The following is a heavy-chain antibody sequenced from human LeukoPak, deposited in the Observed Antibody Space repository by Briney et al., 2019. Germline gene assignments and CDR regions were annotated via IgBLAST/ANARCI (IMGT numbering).Heavy chain of an antibody. V-gene: IGHV1-2*02. Sequence: ASVKVSCKASGYTFTGHYMHWVRQAPGQGLGWMVWINPNSGGTNYAQKFQGRVTMTRDTSISTAYMELSRLRSDDTAVYYCARGSSGWYMVDYWGQGTLVTVSS. CDR3: ARGSSGWYMVDY. J-gene: IGHJ4*02. CDR2: INPNSGGT. CDR1: GYTFTGHY. D-gene: IGHD6-19*01.